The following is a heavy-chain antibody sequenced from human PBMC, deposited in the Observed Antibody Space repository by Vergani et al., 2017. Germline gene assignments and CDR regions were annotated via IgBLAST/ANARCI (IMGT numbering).Heavy chain of an antibody. J-gene: IGHJ4*02. D-gene: IGHD2-2*02. CDR3: ARVYSPDYCSNTNCYTFDY. Sequence: QVQLQESGPGVVKPSQTLSLTCSVSGGSISSGPYSWNWIRQPAGRGLEWIGRIYTSGSTDYNPSLQSRVTLSVDTSKNQFSLKLTSVTAADTAVYYCARVYSPDYCSNTNCYTFDYWGQGTLVTVSS. V-gene: IGHV4-61*02. CDR2: IYTSGST. CDR1: GGSISSGPYS.